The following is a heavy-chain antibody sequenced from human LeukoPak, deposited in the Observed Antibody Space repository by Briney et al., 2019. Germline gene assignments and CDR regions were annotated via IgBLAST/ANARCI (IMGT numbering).Heavy chain of an antibody. CDR2: INHSGST. V-gene: IGHV4-34*01. Sequence: SETLSLTCAVYAGSFSGYYWSWIRQPPRKGLEGIGEINHSGSTNYNPSLKSRVTMSVDTSKNQFSLKLSSVTAADTAVYYCARDTYYYDSSGYYKNSYYFDYWGQGTLVTVSS. CDR1: AGSFSGYY. D-gene: IGHD3-22*01. CDR3: ARDTYYYDSSGYYKNSYYFDY. J-gene: IGHJ4*02.